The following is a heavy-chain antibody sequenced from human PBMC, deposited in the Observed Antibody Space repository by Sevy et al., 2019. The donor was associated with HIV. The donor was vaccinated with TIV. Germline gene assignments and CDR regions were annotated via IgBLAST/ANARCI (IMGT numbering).Heavy chain of an antibody. CDR1: GGSISSGGYY. CDR3: ARDSACSSTSCYGDFFAY. J-gene: IGHJ4*02. Sequence: SETLSLTCTVSGGSISSGGYYWNWIRQHPGKGLEWIGYISFSGSTYYNPSLKSRVTISFDTSTNQFSLKLRSLTAADKAVYYCARDSACSSTSCYGDFFAYWGQGTLVTVSS. D-gene: IGHD2-2*01. V-gene: IGHV4-31*03. CDR2: ISFSGST.